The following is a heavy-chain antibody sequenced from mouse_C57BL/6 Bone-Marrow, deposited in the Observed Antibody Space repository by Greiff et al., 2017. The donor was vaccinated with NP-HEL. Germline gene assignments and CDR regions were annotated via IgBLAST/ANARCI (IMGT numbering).Heavy chain of an antibody. CDR3: ARTVVPVRGYFDY. CDR2: IRNKANGYTT. J-gene: IGHJ2*01. V-gene: IGHV7-3*01. Sequence: EVHLVESGGGLVQPGGSLSLSCAASGFTFTDYYMSWVRQPPGKALEWLGFIRNKANGYTTEYSASVKGRFTISRDNSQSILYLQMNALRAEDSATYYCARTVVPVRGYFDYWGQGTTLTVSS. D-gene: IGHD1-1*01. CDR1: GFTFTDYY.